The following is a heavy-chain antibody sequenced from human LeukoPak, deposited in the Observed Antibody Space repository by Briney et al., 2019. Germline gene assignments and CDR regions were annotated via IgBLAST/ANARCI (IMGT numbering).Heavy chain of an antibody. V-gene: IGHV1-2*02. CDR3: ARVPGSRFLGPRTYYFDY. CDR2: INPNSGGT. D-gene: IGHD3-3*01. J-gene: IGHJ4*02. Sequence: ASVKVSCKASGYTFTGYYMHWVRQAPGQGLEWMGWINPNSGGTNYAQKFQGRVTMTRDTSISTAYMELSRLRSDDTAVYYCARVPGSRFLGPRTYYFDYWGQGTLVTVSS. CDR1: GYTFTGYY.